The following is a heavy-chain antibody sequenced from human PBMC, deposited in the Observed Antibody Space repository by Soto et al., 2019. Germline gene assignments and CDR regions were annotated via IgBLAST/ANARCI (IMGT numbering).Heavy chain of an antibody. CDR3: ARTYCSGGRSYYYYGMDV. D-gene: IGHD2-15*01. CDR1: GFSLSTSGMC. J-gene: IGHJ6*02. CDR2: IDWDDDK. V-gene: IGHV2-70*01. Sequence: ASGPTLVNPTQTLTLTCTFSGFSLSTSGMCVSWIRQPPGKALEWLALIDWDDDKYYSTSLKTRLTISKDTSKNQVVLTMTNMDPVDTATYYCARTYCSGGRSYYYYGMDVWGQGTTVTVSS.